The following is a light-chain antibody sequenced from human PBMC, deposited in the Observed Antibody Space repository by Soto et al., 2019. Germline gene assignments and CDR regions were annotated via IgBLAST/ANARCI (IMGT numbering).Light chain of an antibody. Sequence: QSALTQPASVSGSPGQSITISCTGTSSDIGFYNYVSWYQHHPGKGPKLVIYEVSDRPSWIADRFSGSKSGNTASLTISGLQAEDEADYYCSSYTTNRSFVFGTGTKLTVL. CDR1: SSDIGFYNY. V-gene: IGLV2-14*01. J-gene: IGLJ1*01. CDR2: EVS. CDR3: SSYTTNRSFV.